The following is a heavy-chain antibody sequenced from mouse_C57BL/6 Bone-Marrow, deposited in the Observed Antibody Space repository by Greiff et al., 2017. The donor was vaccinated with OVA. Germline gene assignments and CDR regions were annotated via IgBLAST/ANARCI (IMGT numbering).Heavy chain of an antibody. D-gene: IGHD1-1*01. Sequence: VMLVESGPELVKPGASVKISCKASGYAFSSSWMNWVKQRPGKGLEWIGRIYPGDGDTNYNGKFKGKATLTADKSSSTAYMQLSSLTSEDSAVYFCAREGLLLRFYYFDYWGQGTTLTVSS. CDR1: GYAFSSSW. V-gene: IGHV1-82*01. J-gene: IGHJ2*01. CDR3: AREGLLLRFYYFDY. CDR2: IYPGDGDT.